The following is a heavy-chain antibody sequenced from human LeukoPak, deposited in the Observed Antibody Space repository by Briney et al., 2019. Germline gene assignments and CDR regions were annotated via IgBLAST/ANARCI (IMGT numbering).Heavy chain of an antibody. CDR3: ARVFGRYDFWSGYYSSRNWFDP. V-gene: IGHV1-8*01. CDR1: GYTFTSYD. CDR2: MNPNSGNT. Sequence: EASVKVSCKASGYTFTSYDINWVRQATGRGLEWMGWMNPNSGNTGYAQKFQGRVTMTRNTSISTAYMELSSLRSEDTAVYYCARVFGRYDFWSGYYSSRNWFDPWGQGTLVTVSS. J-gene: IGHJ5*02. D-gene: IGHD3-3*01.